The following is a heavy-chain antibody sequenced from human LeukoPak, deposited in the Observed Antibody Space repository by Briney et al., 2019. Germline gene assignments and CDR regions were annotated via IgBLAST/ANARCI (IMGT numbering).Heavy chain of an antibody. Sequence: ASVKVSCKVSGYTLTELSMHWVRQAPGKGLEWMGGFDPEDGETIYAQKFQGRVTMTEDTSTDTAYMELSSLRSEDTAVYYCATIVAARRTFDYWGQGTQVTVSS. CDR3: ATIVAARRTFDY. CDR2: FDPEDGET. D-gene: IGHD6-6*01. V-gene: IGHV1-24*01. J-gene: IGHJ4*02. CDR1: GYTLTELS.